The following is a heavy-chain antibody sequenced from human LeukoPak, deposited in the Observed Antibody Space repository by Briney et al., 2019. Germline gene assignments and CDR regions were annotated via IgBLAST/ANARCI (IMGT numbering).Heavy chain of an antibody. J-gene: IGHJ5*02. CDR2: ISSSGDNI. CDR1: GFNCNSFS. CDR3: ARGRVRRNWFDP. D-gene: IGHD3-10*01. V-gene: IGHV3-48*01. Sequence: GGSLRLSCAASGFNCNSFSMNWVRQAPGKGLGGVSYISSSGDNIHYSDSVEGRFTASRDNAKNSLYLQMNSLRAEDTAVYYCARGRVRRNWFDPWGQGTLVTVSS.